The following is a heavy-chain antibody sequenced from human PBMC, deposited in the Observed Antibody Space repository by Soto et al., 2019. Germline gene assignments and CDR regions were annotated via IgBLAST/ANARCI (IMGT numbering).Heavy chain of an antibody. D-gene: IGHD3-22*01. CDR3: ARSYYDSTGLAVDP. V-gene: IGHV4-59*02. J-gene: IGHJ5*02. Sequence: QIQLQVSGPGLVKPSETLSLTCTVSGASVSTGYWSWIRQAPGKGLEWIGFMYFGGSFNYNPSLSSRATISVETSENQFSMKMTSVTAADTAVYYCARSYYDSTGLAVDPWGQGTLVTVSS. CDR2: MYFGGSF. CDR1: GASVSTGY.